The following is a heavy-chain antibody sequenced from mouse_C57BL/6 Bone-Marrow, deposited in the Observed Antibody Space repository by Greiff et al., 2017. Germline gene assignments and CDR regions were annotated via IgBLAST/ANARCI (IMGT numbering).Heavy chain of an antibody. Sequence: QVQLQQPGAELVKPGASVKISCKASGYAFSSYWMNWVKQRPGKGLEWIGQIYPGDGDTNYNGKFKGKATLTADKSSSTAYMQLSSLTSEDSAVYFCARFGYYGSSYQVPYWYFDVWGTGTTVTVSS. CDR3: ARFGYYGSSYQVPYWYFDV. V-gene: IGHV1-80*01. CDR1: GYAFSSYW. J-gene: IGHJ1*03. CDR2: IYPGDGDT. D-gene: IGHD1-1*01.